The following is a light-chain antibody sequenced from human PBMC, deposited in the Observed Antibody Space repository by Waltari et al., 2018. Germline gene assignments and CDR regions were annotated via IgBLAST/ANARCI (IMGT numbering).Light chain of an antibody. CDR2: KTS. V-gene: IGKV3-20*01. Sequence: EVVLTQSPGTLSLSPGERATLSCRASQSVDSTYLAWYQQKPGQAPTLLIYKTSTRATGIPDRFSGSGSGTDFSLNINILVPGDSAVYYCQQFGGSPMYTFGLGTKLEIK. CDR3: QQFGGSPMYT. CDR1: QSVDSTY. J-gene: IGKJ2*01.